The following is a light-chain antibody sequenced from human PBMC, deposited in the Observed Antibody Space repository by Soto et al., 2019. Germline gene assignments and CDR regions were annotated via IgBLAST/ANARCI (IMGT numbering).Light chain of an antibody. CDR2: EVS. J-gene: IGLJ1*01. V-gene: IGLV2-14*01. CDR3: SSYSISTAYL. Sequence: QSVLTQPASVSGSRGQSITISCTGTSGDGGGYDYVSWYQLHPGKAPKLMGFEVSNRPSWVSYRFSGSKSGNTASLTISGLQAEDEADYFCSSYSISTAYLFGTGTKVTVL. CDR1: SGDGGGYDY.